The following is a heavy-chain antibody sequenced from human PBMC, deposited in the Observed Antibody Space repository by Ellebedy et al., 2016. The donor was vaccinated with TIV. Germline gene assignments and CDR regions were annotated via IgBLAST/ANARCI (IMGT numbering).Heavy chain of an antibody. CDR1: GYRFTNYW. CDR3: ARMYYHDNSGYPTYWYFDI. V-gene: IGHV5-51*01. CDR2: IYPGNSDT. J-gene: IGHJ2*01. D-gene: IGHD3-22*01. Sequence: GESLKISCKGSGYRFTNYWIGWVRQMPGKGLEWMGIIYPGNSDTRYSPSFRGQVTLSADKSITTAYLQWSSLKASDTAMYYCARMYYHDNSGYPTYWYFDIWGRGTLVTVSS.